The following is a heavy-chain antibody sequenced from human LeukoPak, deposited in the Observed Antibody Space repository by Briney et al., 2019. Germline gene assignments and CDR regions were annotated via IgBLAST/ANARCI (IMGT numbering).Heavy chain of an antibody. CDR2: INTNTGNP. J-gene: IGHJ4*02. CDR1: GYTFTGYY. V-gene: IGHV7-4-1*02. CDR3: ARDVFGSGSYLGPNFDY. D-gene: IGHD3-10*01. Sequence: ASVKVSCKASGYTFTGYYMHWVRQAPGQGLEWMGWINTNTGNPTYAQGFTGRFVFSLDTSVSTAYLQISSLKAEDTAVYYCARDVFGSGSYLGPNFDYWGQGTLVTVSS.